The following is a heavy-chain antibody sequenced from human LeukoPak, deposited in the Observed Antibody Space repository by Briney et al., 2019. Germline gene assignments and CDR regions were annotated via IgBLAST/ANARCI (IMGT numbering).Heavy chain of an antibody. J-gene: IGHJ5*02. D-gene: IGHD4-23*01. V-gene: IGHV3-74*01. CDR1: GFTFSNYW. Sequence: QPGGSLRLSCAASGFTFSNYWLHWVRQAPGKGLGWVSRFNTDGSSTSYADSVKGRFTISRDNAKNTWYLQMHSLRAEDTAVYYCARLSTVITWGQGTLVTVSS. CDR3: ARLSTVIT. CDR2: FNTDGSST.